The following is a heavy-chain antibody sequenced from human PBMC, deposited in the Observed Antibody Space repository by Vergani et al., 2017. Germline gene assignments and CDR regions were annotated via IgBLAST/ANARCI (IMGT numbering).Heavy chain of an antibody. D-gene: IGHD1-26*01. Sequence: EVQLVQSGAEVKKPGESLKISCKGSGYSFTSYRIGWVRPMPGKGLEWMGIIYPGDSTTRYSPSFQGQVTISADRCISTTYQQWSSLKASDTAMYYCARQHGGSYYPPFDYWGQGTLVTVSS. CDR1: GYSFTSYR. CDR2: IYPGDSTT. CDR3: ARQHGGSYYPPFDY. J-gene: IGHJ4*02. V-gene: IGHV5-51*01.